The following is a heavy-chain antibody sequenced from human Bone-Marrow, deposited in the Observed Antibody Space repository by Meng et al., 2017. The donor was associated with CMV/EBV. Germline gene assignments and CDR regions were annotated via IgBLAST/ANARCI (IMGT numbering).Heavy chain of an antibody. CDR3: ARDEDLDYDFWSGYFSALHGASGMDV. D-gene: IGHD3-3*01. CDR1: GFTVSSNY. CDR2: IKQDGSEK. Sequence: GESLKISCPASGFTVSSNYMSWVRQAPGKGLEWVANIKQDGSEKYYVDSVKGRFTISRDNAKNSLYLQMNSLRAEDTAVYYCARDEDLDYDFWSGYFSALHGASGMDVWGQGTTVTVSS. J-gene: IGHJ6*02. V-gene: IGHV3-7*01.